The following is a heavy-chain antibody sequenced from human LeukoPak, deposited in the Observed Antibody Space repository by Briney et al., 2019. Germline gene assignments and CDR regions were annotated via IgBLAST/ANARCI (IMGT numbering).Heavy chain of an antibody. V-gene: IGHV3-21*01. D-gene: IGHD4-17*01. CDR2: ISSSSSYV. J-gene: IGHJ5*02. CDR3: ARVGHDYGDYGWFDP. Sequence: GGSLRLSCAASGLTISSYCMNWVRQAPGKGLEWVSSISSSSSYVYYADSVKGRFTISRDNAKNSLYLRMNSLRAEDTAVYYCARVGHDYGDYGWFDPWGQGTLVTVSS. CDR1: GLTISSYC.